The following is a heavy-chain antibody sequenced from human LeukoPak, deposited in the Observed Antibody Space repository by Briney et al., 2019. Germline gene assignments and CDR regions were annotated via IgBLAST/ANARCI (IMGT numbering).Heavy chain of an antibody. D-gene: IGHD3-10*02. CDR3: ARDVRSDYYYYMDV. J-gene: IGHJ6*03. CDR1: GGTFSSYA. Sequence: ASVKVSCKASGGTFSSYAISWVRQAPGQGLEWMGGIIPIFGTANYAQKFQGRVTITADKSTSTAYMELSSLRSEDTAVYYCARDVRSDYYYYMDVWGKGTTVTVSS. V-gene: IGHV1-69*06. CDR2: IIPIFGTA.